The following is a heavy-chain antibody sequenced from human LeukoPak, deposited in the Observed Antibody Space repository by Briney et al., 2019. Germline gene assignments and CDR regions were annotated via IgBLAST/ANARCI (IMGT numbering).Heavy chain of an antibody. CDR3: ARVLRQVAAAGTYSYYYMDV. V-gene: IGHV4-61*02. CDR2: IYTSGST. CDR1: GGSIRGNTYY. D-gene: IGHD6-13*01. Sequence: PSETLSLTCTVSGGSIRGNTYYWSWIRQPAGKGLEWIGRIYTSGSTNYNPSLKSRVTISVDTSKNQFSLKLSSVTAADTAVYYCARVLRQVAAAGTYSYYYMDVWGKGTTVTVSS. J-gene: IGHJ6*03.